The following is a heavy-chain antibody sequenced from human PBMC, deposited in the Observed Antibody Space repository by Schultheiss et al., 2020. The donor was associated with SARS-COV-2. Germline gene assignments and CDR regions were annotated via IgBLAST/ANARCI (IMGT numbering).Heavy chain of an antibody. CDR1: GFTFSSYA. CDR2: ISGSGSST. CDR3: AKDWSPTAMVTWYLDQ. D-gene: IGHD5-18*01. Sequence: GGSLRLSCAASGFTFSSYAMNWVRQAPGKGLEWFSGISGSGSSTYYEDSVKGRFTISKDNSKNTVFLQMNSLTAEDTAVYFCAKDWSPTAMVTWYLDQWGQGTLVTVSS. V-gene: IGHV3-23*01. J-gene: IGHJ4*02.